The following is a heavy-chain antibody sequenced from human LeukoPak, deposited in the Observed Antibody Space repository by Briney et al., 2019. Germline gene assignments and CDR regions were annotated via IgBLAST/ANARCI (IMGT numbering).Heavy chain of an antibody. V-gene: IGHV3-21*01. Sequence: PGGSLRLSCAASGFTFSSYSMNWVRQAPGKGLEWVSSISSSSSYIYYADSVKGRFTISRDNAKNSLYLQMNSLRAEDTAVYYCAREPGQLGTFDYWGQGTLVTASS. CDR2: ISSSSSYI. D-gene: IGHD7-27*01. CDR1: GFTFSSYS. CDR3: AREPGQLGTFDY. J-gene: IGHJ4*02.